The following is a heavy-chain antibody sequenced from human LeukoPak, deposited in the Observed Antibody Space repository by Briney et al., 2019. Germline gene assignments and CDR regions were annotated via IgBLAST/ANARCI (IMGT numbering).Heavy chain of an antibody. V-gene: IGHV4-4*07. Sequence: SETLSLTCTVSGGSISSYYWSWIRQPAGKGLEWIGRIYTSGSPNYNPSLKSRVTMSVDTSKNQFSLKLSSVTAADTAVYYCARIAAAGTFGWFDPWGQGTLVTVSS. CDR1: GGSISSYY. J-gene: IGHJ5*02. CDR3: ARIAAAGTFGWFDP. CDR2: IYTSGSP. D-gene: IGHD6-13*01.